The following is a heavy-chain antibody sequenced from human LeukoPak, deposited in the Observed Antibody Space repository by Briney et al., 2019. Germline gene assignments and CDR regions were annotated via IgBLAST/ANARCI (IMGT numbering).Heavy chain of an antibody. CDR2: IHGGADIP. V-gene: IGHV3-23*01. Sequence: DFGFAVRHYDVNWVRQGTGKRLEWVSSIHGGADIPSYADSVKGRFTISRDNSKNTLFLEMNSLRGEDTAVYYCGRDPNGNYIGAFEMWGPGTKVTVSS. J-gene: IGHJ3*02. CDR1: GFAVRHYD. CDR3: GRDPNGNYIGAFEM. D-gene: IGHD1-7*01.